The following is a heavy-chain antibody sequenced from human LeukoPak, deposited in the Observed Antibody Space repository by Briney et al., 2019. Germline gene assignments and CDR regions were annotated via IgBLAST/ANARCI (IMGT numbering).Heavy chain of an antibody. V-gene: IGHV4-30-4*01. CDR1: GGSISSGDYY. CDR2: IYYSGST. D-gene: IGHD4-17*01. Sequence: SETLSLTCTVSGGSISSGDYYWSWIRQPPGKGLEWIGYIYYSGSTYYNPSLKSRVTISVDTSKNQFSLKLSSVTAADTAVYNCARDPKLRHYYYGMDVWGQGTTVTVSS. CDR3: ARDPKLRHYYYGMDV. J-gene: IGHJ6*02.